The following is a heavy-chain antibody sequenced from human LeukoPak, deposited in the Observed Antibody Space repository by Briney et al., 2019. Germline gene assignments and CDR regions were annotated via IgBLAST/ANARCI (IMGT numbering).Heavy chain of an antibody. V-gene: IGHV3-23*01. Sequence: LPGGSLRLSCAASGFTFSSYAMSWVRQAPGKGLEWVSAISGSGGSTYYADSVKGRFTISRDNSKNMLYLQMNSLRAEDTAVYYCARDSYYDSTGAFDIWGQGTMVTVSS. CDR1: GFTFSSYA. CDR2: ISGSGGST. D-gene: IGHD3-22*01. CDR3: ARDSYYDSTGAFDI. J-gene: IGHJ3*02.